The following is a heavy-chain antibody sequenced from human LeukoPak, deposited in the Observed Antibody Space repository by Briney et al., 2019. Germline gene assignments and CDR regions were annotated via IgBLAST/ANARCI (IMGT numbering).Heavy chain of an antibody. CDR3: ARARILLWFGESFDY. Sequence: SETLSLTCTVSGGSISSYYWSWIRQPPGKGLEWIGEINHSGSTNYNPSLKSRVTISVDTSKNQFSLKLSSVTAADTAVYYCARARILLWFGESFDYWGQGTLVTVSS. CDR1: GGSISSYY. V-gene: IGHV4-34*01. CDR2: INHSGST. D-gene: IGHD3-10*01. J-gene: IGHJ4*02.